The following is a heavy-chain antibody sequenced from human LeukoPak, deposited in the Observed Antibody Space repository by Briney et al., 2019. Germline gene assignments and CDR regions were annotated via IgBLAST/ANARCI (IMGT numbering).Heavy chain of an antibody. Sequence: GASVKVSCKASGYTLSGYGITWVRQDTGQGLEWVGWITTYNGDKKYSEKFQGRVTMTTDTSTSTYYMELRSLRSDDTAIYYCARDCSNGVCYPRDYWGQGTLVTVST. CDR3: ARDCSNGVCYPRDY. CDR2: ITTYNGDK. D-gene: IGHD2-8*01. CDR1: GYTLSGYG. J-gene: IGHJ4*02. V-gene: IGHV1-18*01.